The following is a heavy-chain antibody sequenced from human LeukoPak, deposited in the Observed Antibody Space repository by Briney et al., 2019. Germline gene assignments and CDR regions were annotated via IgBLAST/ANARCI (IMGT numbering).Heavy chain of an antibody. CDR3: ARDLRRVAHYYFYY. V-gene: IGHV3-30*14. Sequence: GGSLRLSCAVSGFTITNYAMHWVRQAPGEGLEWVAVIAADGRDKHYADSAKGRFTISRDNTKNTLFLQMNSLKAEDTALYFCARDLRRVAHYYFYYWGQETLVTVSS. J-gene: IGHJ4*02. D-gene: IGHD2-15*01. CDR2: IAADGRDK. CDR1: GFTITNYA.